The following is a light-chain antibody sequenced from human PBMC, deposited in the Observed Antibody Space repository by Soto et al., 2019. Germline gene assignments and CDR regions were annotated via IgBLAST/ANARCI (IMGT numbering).Light chain of an antibody. V-gene: IGKV3-20*01. J-gene: IGKJ4*01. Sequence: EIVLTRSPGTLSLSPGESATLSCRASQTVGRNYLAWFQHKPGQAPRLLIYDASKRANGVPDRFSGSGSGTAFTLTVSRLEPEDFAVFYCHQYAYSPLTFGGGTKVEIK. CDR3: HQYAYSPLT. CDR1: QTVGRNY. CDR2: DAS.